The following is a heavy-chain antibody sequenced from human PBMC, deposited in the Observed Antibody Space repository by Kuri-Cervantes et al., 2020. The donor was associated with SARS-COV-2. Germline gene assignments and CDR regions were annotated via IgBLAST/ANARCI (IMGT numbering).Heavy chain of an antibody. Sequence: GSLRLSCTVSGCSVSSGSYYWSWIRQPPGKGLEWIGYIYYSGSTNYNPSLKSRVTISVDTSKNQFSLKLSSVTAADTAVYYCARDLGSGRWLQSPNAFDIWGQGTKVTVSS. CDR3: ARDLGSGRWLQSPNAFDI. CDR2: IYYSGST. CDR1: GCSVSSGSYY. D-gene: IGHD5-24*01. V-gene: IGHV4-61*01. J-gene: IGHJ3*02.